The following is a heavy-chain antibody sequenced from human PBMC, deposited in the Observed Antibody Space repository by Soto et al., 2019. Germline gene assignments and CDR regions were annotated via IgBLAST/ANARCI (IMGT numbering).Heavy chain of an antibody. CDR1: GGSISSSSYY. CDR2: IYYSGST. CDR3: ARWVRRYYYDSSGYN. J-gene: IGHJ4*02. V-gene: IGHV4-39*01. D-gene: IGHD3-22*01. Sequence: SETLSLTCTVSGGSISSSSYYWGWIRQPPGKGREWIGSIYYSGSTYYNPSLKSRVTLSVDTSKNQFSLKLSSVTAADTAVYYCARWVRRYYYDSSGYNWGQGTLVTVSS.